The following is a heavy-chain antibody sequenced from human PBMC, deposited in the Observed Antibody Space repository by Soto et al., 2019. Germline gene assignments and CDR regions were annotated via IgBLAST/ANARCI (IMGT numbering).Heavy chain of an antibody. V-gene: IGHV3-23*01. D-gene: IGHD6-6*01. CDR1: GFTFSSYA. J-gene: IGHJ6*03. CDR2: ISGSGDST. CDR3: AKEGRSSSNYYYYYMDV. Sequence: GGSLRLSCAASGFTFSSYAMRWVRQAPGKGLEWVSVISGSGDSTYYADSVKGRFTIFRDNSKNTLDLQMNSLRAEDTAVYYCAKEGRSSSNYYYYYMDVWGKGTTVTVSS.